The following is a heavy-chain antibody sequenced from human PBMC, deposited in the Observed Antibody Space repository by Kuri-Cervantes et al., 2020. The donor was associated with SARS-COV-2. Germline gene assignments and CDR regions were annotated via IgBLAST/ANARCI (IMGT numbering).Heavy chain of an antibody. V-gene: IGHV4-59*01. D-gene: IGHD3-22*01. CDR2: IYYSGST. CDR3: ARETYYYDSSGYYYLYGMDV. CDR1: GGSISSYY. Sequence: SETLSLTCTVSGGSISSYYWSWIRQPPGKGLEWIGYIYYSGSTNYNSSLKSRVTIPVDTSKNQFSLKLSSVTAADTAVYYCARETYYYDSSGYYYLYGMDVWGQGTTVTVSS. J-gene: IGHJ6*02.